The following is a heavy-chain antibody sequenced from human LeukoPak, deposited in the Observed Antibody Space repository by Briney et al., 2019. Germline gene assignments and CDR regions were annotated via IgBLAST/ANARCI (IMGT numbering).Heavy chain of an antibody. CDR3: ARENSGSYWGFDY. D-gene: IGHD1-26*01. Sequence: GSLRLSCAASGFTVSSNYMSWVRQAPGKGLVWVSRINSDGSSTSYADSVKGRFTISRDNAKNTLYLQMNSLRAEDTAVYYCARENSGSYWGFDYWGQGTLVTVSS. CDR1: GFTVSSNY. V-gene: IGHV3-74*01. J-gene: IGHJ4*02. CDR2: INSDGSST.